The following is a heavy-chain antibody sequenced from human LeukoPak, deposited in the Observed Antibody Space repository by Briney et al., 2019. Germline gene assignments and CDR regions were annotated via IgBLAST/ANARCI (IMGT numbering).Heavy chain of an antibody. CDR2: IYSSGSF. J-gene: IGHJ3*02. CDR1: GGSISSYF. CDR3: ARSGGSSSGSLGLWYSDI. D-gene: IGHD6-19*01. Sequence: PSETLSLTCAVSGGSISSYFWTWIRQPAGRGLEWIGHIYSSGSFKYNPSLKSRVTMSIDTSKNQLSLKLNSVTAADTAVYYCARSGGSSSGSLGLWYSDIWGQGTMVTVSS. V-gene: IGHV4-4*07.